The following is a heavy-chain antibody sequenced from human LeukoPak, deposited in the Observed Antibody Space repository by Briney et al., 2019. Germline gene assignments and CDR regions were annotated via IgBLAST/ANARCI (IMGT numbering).Heavy chain of an antibody. CDR3: TRDYKYAFDN. D-gene: IGHD5-24*01. Sequence: PGGSLRLSCAASGFTFSDYSMNWVRQAPGKGLEWISYIGISSGSTKYADSVKGRFTISGDKAKKSLYLQMNSLRVEDTAVYYCTRDYKYAFDNWGRGTLVSVSS. V-gene: IGHV3-48*01. J-gene: IGHJ4*02. CDR2: IGISSGST. CDR1: GFTFSDYS.